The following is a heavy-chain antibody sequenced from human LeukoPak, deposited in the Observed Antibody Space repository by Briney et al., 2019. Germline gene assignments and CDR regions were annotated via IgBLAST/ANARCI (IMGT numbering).Heavy chain of an antibody. J-gene: IGHJ4*02. CDR2: ISSSGSTI. Sequence: TGGSLRLSCAASGFTFNSYAMSWVRQAPGKGLEWVSYISSSGSTIYYADSVKGRFTISRDNAKNSLYLQMNSLRAEDTAVYYCARVGRYSGSYSDFDYWGQGTLVTVSS. D-gene: IGHD1-26*01. CDR1: GFTFNSYA. CDR3: ARVGRYSGSYSDFDY. V-gene: IGHV3-48*04.